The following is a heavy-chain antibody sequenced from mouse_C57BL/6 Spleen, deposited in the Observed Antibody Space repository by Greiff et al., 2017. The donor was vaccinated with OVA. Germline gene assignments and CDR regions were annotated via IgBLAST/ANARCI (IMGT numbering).Heavy chain of an antibody. J-gene: IGHJ3*01. CDR1: GYAFTNYL. Sequence: VQLVESGAELVRPGTSVKVSCKASGYAFTNYLIEWVKQRPGQGLEWIGVINPGSGGTNYNEKFKGKATLTADKSSSTAYMQLSSLTSEDSAVYFCARGPLFAYWGQGTLVTVSA. CDR2: INPGSGGT. CDR3: ARGPLFAY. V-gene: IGHV1-54*01.